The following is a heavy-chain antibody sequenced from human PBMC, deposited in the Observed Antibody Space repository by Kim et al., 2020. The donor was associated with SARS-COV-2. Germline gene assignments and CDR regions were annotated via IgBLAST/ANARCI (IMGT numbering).Heavy chain of an antibody. CDR3: ARGTMVRGVIFYFQH. V-gene: IGHV7-4-1*02. CDR1: GYTFTSYA. Sequence: ASVKVSCKASGYTFTSYAMHWVRQAPGQGLEWMGWINTNTGNPTYAQGFTGRFVFSLDTSVSTAYLQISSLKAEDTAVYYCARGTMVRGVIFYFQHWGQGTLVTVSS. J-gene: IGHJ1*01. CDR2: INTNTGNP. D-gene: IGHD3-10*01.